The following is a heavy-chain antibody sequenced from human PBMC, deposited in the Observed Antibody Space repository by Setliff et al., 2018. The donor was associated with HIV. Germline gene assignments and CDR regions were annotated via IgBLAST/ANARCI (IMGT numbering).Heavy chain of an antibody. D-gene: IGHD5-12*01. CDR1: GYNFTSHG. J-gene: IGHJ4*02. CDR3: ASERSGYPFY. V-gene: IGHV1-18*01. Sequence: ASVKVSCKASGYNFTSHGISWVRQAPGQGPEWMGWIATYNGNTRYAESLQGRLSVTTDTSTSTAYMELRSLRSDDTAIYYCASERSGYPFYWGQGTRVTVSS. CDR2: IATYNGNT.